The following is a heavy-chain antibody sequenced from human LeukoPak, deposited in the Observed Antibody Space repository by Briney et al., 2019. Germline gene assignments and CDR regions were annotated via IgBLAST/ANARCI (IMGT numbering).Heavy chain of an antibody. CDR3: GRFGYVAAVDS. D-gene: IGHD2-15*01. CDR2: IEPAGSAT. Sequence: GGSLRLSCTPSGFTFSSYWMTWVRQAPGKGLEWVANIEPAGSATYYVDSVKGRFTISRDNAKNLLYLQMNSLRAEDSAVYHCGRFGYVAAVDSWGQGALVTVSS. CDR1: GFTFSSYW. V-gene: IGHV3-7*01. J-gene: IGHJ4*02.